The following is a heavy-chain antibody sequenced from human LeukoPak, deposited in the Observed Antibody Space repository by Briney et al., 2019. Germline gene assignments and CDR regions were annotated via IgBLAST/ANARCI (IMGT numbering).Heavy chain of an antibody. V-gene: IGHV4-34*01. J-gene: IGHJ3*02. Sequence: PSETLSLTCAVYGVSFSGYYWSWIRQPPGKGLEWIGEINHSGSTNYNPSLKSRVTISVDTSKNQSSLKLSSVTAADTAVYYCARVKVVAATFDAFDIWGQGTMVTASS. CDR2: INHSGST. D-gene: IGHD2-15*01. CDR3: ARVKVVAATFDAFDI. CDR1: GVSFSGYY.